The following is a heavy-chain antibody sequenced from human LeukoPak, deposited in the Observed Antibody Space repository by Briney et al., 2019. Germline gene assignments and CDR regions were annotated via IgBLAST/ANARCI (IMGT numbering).Heavy chain of an antibody. D-gene: IGHD6-13*01. Sequence: SETLSLTCTVSGGSISSGGYYWSWIRQHPGKGLEWIGYIYYSGSTYYNPSLKSRVTISVDTPKNQFSLKLSSVTAADTAVYYCARDPIAAAGINWGQGTLVTVSS. CDR2: IYYSGST. CDR1: GGSISSGGYY. CDR3: ARDPIAAAGIN. J-gene: IGHJ4*02. V-gene: IGHV4-31*03.